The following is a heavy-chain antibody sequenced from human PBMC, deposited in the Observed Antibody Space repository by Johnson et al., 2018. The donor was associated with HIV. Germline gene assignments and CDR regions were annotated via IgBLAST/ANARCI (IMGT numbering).Heavy chain of an antibody. CDR3: ARGRGGYYTFDV. V-gene: IGHV3-53*01. CDR1: GFTVRSNY. Sequence: EVQLVESGGGLIQPGGSLRLSCAASGFTVRSNYMSWVRQAPGKGLEWVSVIYGGGSKDYGDSVKGRFTISRDNFKNTVYLQMNSLGAEDTAVYYCARGRGGYYTFDVWGQGTMVTVSS. J-gene: IGHJ3*01. D-gene: IGHD1-26*01. CDR2: IYGGGSK.